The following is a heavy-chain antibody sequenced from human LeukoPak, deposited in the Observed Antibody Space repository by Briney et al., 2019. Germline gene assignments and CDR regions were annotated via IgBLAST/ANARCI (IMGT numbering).Heavy chain of an antibody. J-gene: IGHJ4*02. Sequence: PGGSLRLSCAASGFTFSSYWMSWVRQAPGKGLEWVANIKQDGSEKYYVDSVKGRFTISRDNAKNSLFLQMNSLRVEDTAVYYCARDRGYSSFDYWGQGTLVTVSS. CDR3: ARDRGYSSFDY. D-gene: IGHD4-23*01. V-gene: IGHV3-7*01. CDR2: IKQDGSEK. CDR1: GFTFSSYW.